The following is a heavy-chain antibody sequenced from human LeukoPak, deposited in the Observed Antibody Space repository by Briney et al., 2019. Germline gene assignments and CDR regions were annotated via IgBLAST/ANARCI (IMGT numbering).Heavy chain of an antibody. Sequence: GRSLRLSCAASGFTFDDYAMHWVRQAPGKGLEWVSGISWNSGSIGYADSVKGRFTISRDNAKNSLYLQMNSLRAEDMALYYCAKDSRPYYYGSGSYYSSWGQGTLVTVSS. J-gene: IGHJ4*02. CDR3: AKDSRPYYYGSGSYYSS. CDR2: ISWNSGSI. V-gene: IGHV3-9*03. CDR1: GFTFDDYA. D-gene: IGHD3-10*01.